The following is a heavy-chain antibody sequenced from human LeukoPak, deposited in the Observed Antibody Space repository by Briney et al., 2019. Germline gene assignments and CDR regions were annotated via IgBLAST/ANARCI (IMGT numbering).Heavy chain of an antibody. Sequence: GGSLRLSCATSGFIFSRYWMSWVRQAPGKGLEWVANINQDESERDYVDSVKGRFTISRDNAKNSLDLQMNSLRAEDTAVYYCARGRLSMVRAPYDYWGQGTLVTVSS. CDR1: GFIFSRYW. J-gene: IGHJ4*02. CDR3: ARGRLSMVRAPYDY. CDR2: INQDESER. D-gene: IGHD3-10*01. V-gene: IGHV3-7*01.